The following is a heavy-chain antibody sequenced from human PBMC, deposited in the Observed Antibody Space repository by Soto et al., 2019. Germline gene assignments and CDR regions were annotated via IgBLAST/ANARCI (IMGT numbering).Heavy chain of an antibody. V-gene: IGHV4-59*08. J-gene: IGHJ4*02. CDR2: IYNSGTT. CDR1: GGSFSNYY. CDR3: SSGAPSRY. D-gene: IGHD4-17*01. Sequence: QMQLQESGPGLVKPSETLSLTCSVSGGSFSNYYWAWIRQAPGQGLEWIGSIYNSGTTNYNPSLKSRVIISIESSKSLFSLRLNSVTVADSAVYFCSSGAPSRYWGQGILVAVSS.